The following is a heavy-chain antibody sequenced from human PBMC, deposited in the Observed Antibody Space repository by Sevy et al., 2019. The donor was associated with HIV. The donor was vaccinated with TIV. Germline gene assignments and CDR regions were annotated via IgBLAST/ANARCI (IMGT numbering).Heavy chain of an antibody. V-gene: IGHV3-30*18. CDR2: ISYDGSNK. J-gene: IGHJ6*02. CDR3: AKDGGVIISYGMDV. D-gene: IGHD3-10*01. CDR1: GFTFSSYG. Sequence: GGSLRLSCAASGFTFSSYGMHWVRQAPGKGLEWVAVISYDGSNKYYADSVKGRFTISRDNSKNTLYLQMNSLRAEDTAGYYCAKDGGVIISYGMDVWGQGTTVTVSS.